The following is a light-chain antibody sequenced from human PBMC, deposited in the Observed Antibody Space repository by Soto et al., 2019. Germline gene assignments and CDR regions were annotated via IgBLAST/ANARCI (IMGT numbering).Light chain of an antibody. J-gene: IGLJ2*01. CDR2: EVS. CDR1: SSDVGGYKY. CDR3: ASYTSSSTSVI. Sequence: QSALTQPASVSGSPGQSITISYTGTSSDVGGYKYVSWYQQHPDKAPKLIIFEVSNRPSGISSRFSGSKSGNTASLTISGLQAEDEADYYCASYTSSSTSVIFGRGTQLTVL. V-gene: IGLV2-14*01.